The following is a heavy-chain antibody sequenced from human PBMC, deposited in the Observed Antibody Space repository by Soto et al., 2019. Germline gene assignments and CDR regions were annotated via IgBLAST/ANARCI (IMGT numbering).Heavy chain of an antibody. CDR3: ARDTGYTFGSLNY. CDR1: GYTFTDYA. V-gene: IGHV1-3*01. Sequence: HVELVESGADVKKPGASVTISCKASGYTFTDYALHWVRQAPGQRLEWMGWMNAGVGNTLYSQKFQGRITITRDTSASTAYMELNSLKSEDTAIYYCARDTGYTFGSLNYWGPGTLVTVSS. D-gene: IGHD5-18*01. CDR2: MNAGVGNT. J-gene: IGHJ4*02.